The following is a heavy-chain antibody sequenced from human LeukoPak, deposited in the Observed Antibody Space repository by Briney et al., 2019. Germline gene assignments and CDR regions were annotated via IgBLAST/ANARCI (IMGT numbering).Heavy chain of an antibody. J-gene: IGHJ4*02. CDR1: GCSFPSYW. D-gene: IGHD5-24*01. CDR3: ARRLSLTRDGCNHFDY. Sequence: PGDSRKISCKGSGCSFPSYWIGWVRQMPGKGLEWMGIIYPGDSDTRKRPSLQGQVTISVDKSISTAYLQWSSLKASDTAMYYCARRLSLTRDGCNHFDYWGQGTLVTVSS. CDR2: IYPGDSDT. V-gene: IGHV5-51*01.